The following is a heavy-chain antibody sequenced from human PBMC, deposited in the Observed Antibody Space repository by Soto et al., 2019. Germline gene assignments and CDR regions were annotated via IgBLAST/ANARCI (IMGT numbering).Heavy chain of an antibody. D-gene: IGHD3-3*01. CDR2: IIPIFGTA. J-gene: IGHJ4*02. CDR3: AGGFYYDFWSGYHHDLDY. V-gene: IGHV1-69*06. CDR1: GGTFSSYA. Sequence: ASVKVSCKASGGTFSSYAISWVRQAPGQGLEWMGGIIPIFGTANYAQKFQGRVTITADKSTSTAYMELSSLRSEDTAVYYCAGGFYYDFWSGYHHDLDYWGQRTLVTVSS.